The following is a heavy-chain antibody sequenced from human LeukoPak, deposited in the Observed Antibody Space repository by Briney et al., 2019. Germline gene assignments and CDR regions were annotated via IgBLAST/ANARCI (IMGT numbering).Heavy chain of an antibody. D-gene: IGHD6-6*01. CDR1: GGSISSSGSY. CDR2: IYYSGNT. Sequence: SETLSLTCTVSGGSISSSGSYWGWIRQPPGKGLEWIGSIYYSGNTYNPSLKSRVTISVDTSKNQFSLNLTSVNAADTAIYYCARVMAARREDLNWFDPWGQGTLVTVSS. CDR3: ARVMAARREDLNWFDP. V-gene: IGHV4-39*07. J-gene: IGHJ5*02.